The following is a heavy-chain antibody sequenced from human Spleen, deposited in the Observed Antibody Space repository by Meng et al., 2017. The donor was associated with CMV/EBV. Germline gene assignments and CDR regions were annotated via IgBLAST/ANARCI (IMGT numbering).Heavy chain of an antibody. CDR2: IKQGGSEE. V-gene: IGHV3-7*01. CDR1: TFSCYW. CDR3: ARGGGVTRGSHYYYGLDV. Sequence: TFSCYWMSWVRQAAGKGLEWVATIKQGGSEEYYVDSVKGRFTISEDNAKKSLYLQMNSLRVDDTAMYYCARGGGVTRGSHYYYGLDVWGQGTTVTVSS. J-gene: IGHJ6*02. D-gene: IGHD4-11*01.